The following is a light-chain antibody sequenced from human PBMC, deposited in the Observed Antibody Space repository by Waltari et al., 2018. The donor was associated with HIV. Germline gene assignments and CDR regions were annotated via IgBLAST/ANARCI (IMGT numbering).Light chain of an antibody. Sequence: QSVLPQPPSASGTPGQRVTISCSGSRSNIGSNDENWYQQVPGTAPKFLMYSNNKRPSGIPERFSGSSSGTTVTLTISGVQAEDEADYYCQSADSSGTWVFGGGTELTVL. V-gene: IGLV1-44*01. CDR3: QSADSSGTWV. CDR2: SNN. CDR1: RSNIGSND. J-gene: IGLJ3*02.